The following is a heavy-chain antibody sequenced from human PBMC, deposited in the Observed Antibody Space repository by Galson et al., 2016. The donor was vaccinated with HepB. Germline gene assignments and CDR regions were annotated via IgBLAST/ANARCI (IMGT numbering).Heavy chain of an antibody. CDR1: GFTFSSYN. CDR3: AREGTRLADY. Sequence: SLRLSCAASGFTFSSYNFHWVRQAPGKGLEWVAFISSDGNNKYYADSVKGRFTLSRDNSKSTLSLRMISLTTEDTAVYYCAREGTRLADYWGQGTLVSVSS. J-gene: IGHJ4*02. V-gene: IGHV3-30*04. CDR2: ISSDGNNK.